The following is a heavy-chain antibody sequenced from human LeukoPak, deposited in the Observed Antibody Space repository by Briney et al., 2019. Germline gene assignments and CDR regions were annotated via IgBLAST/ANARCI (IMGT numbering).Heavy chain of an antibody. CDR3: ARAAAAGTRY. CDR1: GGSISSGGYY. Sequence: SETLSLTCTVSGGSISSGGYYWSWIRQHPGKGLEWIGYIYYSGSTYYNPSLKSRVTISVDTSKNQFSLKLSSATAADTAVYYCARAAAAGTRYWGQGTLVTVSS. J-gene: IGHJ4*02. V-gene: IGHV4-31*03. CDR2: IYYSGST. D-gene: IGHD6-13*01.